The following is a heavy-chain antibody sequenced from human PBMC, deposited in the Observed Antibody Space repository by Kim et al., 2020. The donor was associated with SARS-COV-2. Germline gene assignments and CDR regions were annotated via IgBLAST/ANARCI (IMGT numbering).Heavy chain of an antibody. CDR1: GFTFSSYS. V-gene: IGHV3-48*04. J-gene: IGHJ4*02. D-gene: IGHD3-10*01. CDR2: ISSSSSTI. Sequence: GGSLRLSCAASGFTFSSYSMNWVRQAPGKGLEWVSYISSSSSTIYYADSVKGRFTISRDNAKNSLYLQMNSLRAEDTAVYYCARLVLRFGESGWGQGTLVTVSS. CDR3: ARLVLRFGESG.